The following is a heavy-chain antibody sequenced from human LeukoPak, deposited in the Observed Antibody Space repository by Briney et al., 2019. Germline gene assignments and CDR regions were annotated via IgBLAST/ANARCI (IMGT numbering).Heavy chain of an antibody. CDR1: GFTFSSYS. Sequence: GGSLRLSRAASGFTFSSYSVNWVPQAPGKGLEWVSSISSSSSYIYYADPVKGRFTIPRDNAKNSLYLQMNSLRAEDTAVYYCAGDYYGSGSYYKSFHYYYYMDVWGKGTTVTISS. V-gene: IGHV3-21*01. CDR3: AGDYYGSGSYYKSFHYYYYMDV. CDR2: ISSSSSYI. J-gene: IGHJ6*03. D-gene: IGHD3-10*01.